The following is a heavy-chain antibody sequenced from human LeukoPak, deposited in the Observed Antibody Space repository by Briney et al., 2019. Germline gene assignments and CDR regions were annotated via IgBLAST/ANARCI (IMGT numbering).Heavy chain of an antibody. D-gene: IGHD6-13*01. CDR2: ISAYNGNT. Sequence: GASVTVSCTASGYTFTSYGISWVRQAPGQGLEWMGWISAYNGNTNYAQKLQGRATMTTDTSTSTAYMELRSLRSDDTAVYYCARQYSSSWFSRRNENWFDPWGQGTLVTVSS. CDR1: GYTFTSYG. J-gene: IGHJ5*02. CDR3: ARQYSSSWFSRRNENWFDP. V-gene: IGHV1-18*01.